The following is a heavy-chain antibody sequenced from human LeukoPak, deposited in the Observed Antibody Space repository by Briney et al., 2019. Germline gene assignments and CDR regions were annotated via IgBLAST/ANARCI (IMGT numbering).Heavy chain of an antibody. CDR1: GFTFSSYA. CDR3: AKDYDDHNRYYFDY. V-gene: IGHV3-23*01. J-gene: IGHJ4*02. CDR2: ISGSGGST. Sequence: GGSLRLSCAASGFTFSSYAMSWVRQAPGKGLEWVSAISGSGGSTYYADSVKGRFTISRDNSKNTLYLQMNSLRAEDKAVYYCAKDYDDHNRYYFDYWGQGTGVTVSS. D-gene: IGHD4-17*01.